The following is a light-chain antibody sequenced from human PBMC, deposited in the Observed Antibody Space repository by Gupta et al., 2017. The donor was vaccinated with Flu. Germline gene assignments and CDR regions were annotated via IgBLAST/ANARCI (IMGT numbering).Light chain of an antibody. CDR1: QSISHW. J-gene: IGKJ1*01. Sequence: DIQMTQSPSTLSAFVGDRVTITCRASQSISHWLAWYQQKPGKAPNLLIYQASSVESGVPSRFSGSGSGTEFTLTISSLQPDDFATYYCHQESNYPWAFGQGTKVEIK. V-gene: IGKV1-5*03. CDR2: QAS. CDR3: HQESNYPWA.